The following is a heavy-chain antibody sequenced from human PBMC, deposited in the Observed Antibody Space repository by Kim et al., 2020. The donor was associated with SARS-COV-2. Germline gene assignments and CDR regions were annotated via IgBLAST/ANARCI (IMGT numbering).Heavy chain of an antibody. CDR2: IYPSDSDT. D-gene: IGHD2-15*01. J-gene: IGHJ4*02. CDR1: GYNFNTYW. CDR3: ARGARRCLSNTCYSYNYFDY. Sequence: GESLKISCKTSGYNFNTYWVAWVRQMPGKGLEWMGIIYPSDSDTRYSPSFQGQVTISADKSISTAYLQWSSLRASDTAIYYCARGARRCLSNTCYSYNYFDYWGQGTLVTVSP. V-gene: IGHV5-51*01.